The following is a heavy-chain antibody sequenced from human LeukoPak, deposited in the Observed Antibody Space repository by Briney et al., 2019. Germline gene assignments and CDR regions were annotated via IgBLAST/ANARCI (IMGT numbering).Heavy chain of an antibody. V-gene: IGHV3-48*03. CDR2: ISSSGSTI. Sequence: GGSLRLSCTASGFTFGDYAMNWVRQAPGKGLEWVSYISSSGSTIYYADSVKGRFTISRDNAKNSLYLQMNSLRAEDTAVYYCAREPGYCGGDCYFFDYWGQGTLVTVSS. CDR3: AREPGYCGGDCYFFDY. D-gene: IGHD2-21*02. J-gene: IGHJ4*02. CDR1: GFTFGDYA.